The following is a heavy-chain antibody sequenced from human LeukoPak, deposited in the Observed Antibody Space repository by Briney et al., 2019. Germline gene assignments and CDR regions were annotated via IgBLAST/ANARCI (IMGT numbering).Heavy chain of an antibody. J-gene: IGHJ4*02. CDR3: ARDVLEVRFLEWLLAPSYFDY. D-gene: IGHD3-3*01. Sequence: GGSLRLSCAASGFSFSNYAMSWVRQAPGRGLEWVSGISGSGDNTYYADSVKGRFTVSRDNFKNTLYVQMKSLRAEDTAVYYCARDVLEVRFLEWLLAPSYFDYWGQGTLVTVSS. CDR2: ISGSGDNT. V-gene: IGHV3-23*01. CDR1: GFSFSNYA.